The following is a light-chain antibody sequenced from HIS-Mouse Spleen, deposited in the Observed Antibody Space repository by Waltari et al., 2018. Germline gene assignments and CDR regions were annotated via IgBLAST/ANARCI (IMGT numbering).Light chain of an antibody. CDR2: KDS. Sequence: SSELTQPPSVSVSPAQTPRHTCSGDALPKQYSYWYQQKPGQAPVLVIYKDSERPSGIPERFSGSSSGTTVTLTISGVQAEDEADYYCQSADSSGTYVVFGGGTKLTVL. CDR3: QSADSSGTYVV. V-gene: IGLV3-25*03. J-gene: IGLJ2*01. CDR1: ALPKQY.